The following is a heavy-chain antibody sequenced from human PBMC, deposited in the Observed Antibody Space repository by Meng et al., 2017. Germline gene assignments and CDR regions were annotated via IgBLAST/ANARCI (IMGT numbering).Heavy chain of an antibody. CDR2: IYWYDDK. Sequence: QTNLKESGPSLVKPTQTLTLTCTFSGCSPVTSGVGVGWIRQPPGKALEWLALIYWYDDKRYSPSLKSRLTITKDTSKNQVVLTMTNMDPVDTATYYCAHCLYSSSCDYWGQGTLVTVSS. J-gene: IGHJ4*02. V-gene: IGHV2-5*01. CDR1: GCSPVTSGVG. D-gene: IGHD6-13*01. CDR3: AHCLYSSSCDY.